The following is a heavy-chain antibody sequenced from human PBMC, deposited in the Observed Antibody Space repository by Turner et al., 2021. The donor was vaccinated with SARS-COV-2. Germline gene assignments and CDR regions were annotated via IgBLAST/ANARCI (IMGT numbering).Heavy chain of an antibody. CDR1: GGASSSSRYY. V-gene: IGHV4-39*01. J-gene: IGHJ6*02. Sequence: QLQLQESVPGVVKPSEPLSPTCAVSGGASSSSRYYWGWIRQHPGKELEWIGNIYYSGSTYYNQALKSRVTFSVDMSKNQFSLKLSFVTAADTAVYDCARLIAAAEALEVDYYYYYGMDVWGQGTTVTVSS. CDR3: ARLIAAAEALEVDYYYYYGMDV. D-gene: IGHD6-13*01. CDR2: IYYSGST.